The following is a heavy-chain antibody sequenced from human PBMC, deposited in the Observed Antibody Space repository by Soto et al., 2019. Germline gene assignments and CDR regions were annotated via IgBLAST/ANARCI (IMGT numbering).Heavy chain of an antibody. V-gene: IGHV4-30-4*01. CDR1: GGSISSGDSY. D-gene: IGHD4-17*01. J-gene: IGHJ4*02. CDR2: IYYSGST. CDR3: ASEVTVTSPNLFDY. Sequence: QVQLQESGPGLVKPSQTLSLTCNVSGGSISSGDSYWSWIRQPPGKCLEWIGYIYYSGSTYYNPSLKSRVTISVDTSKNQFSLKLSSVTAADTDVYYCASEVTVTSPNLFDYWGQGTLVTVYS.